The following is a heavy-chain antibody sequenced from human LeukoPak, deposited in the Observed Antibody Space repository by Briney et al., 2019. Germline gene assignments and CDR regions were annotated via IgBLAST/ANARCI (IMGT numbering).Heavy chain of an antibody. J-gene: IGHJ4*02. D-gene: IGHD1-20*01. V-gene: IGHV5-51*01. CDR3: ARLKLASISGPTKTQGSYYFDY. CDR1: GYNFPIYC. CDR2: IYPDDSDA. Sequence: GESLKISCKGFGYNFPIYCIAWVRQTPGKGLEWMGIIYPDDSDARYNSSFQGQVTISADRSITTAYLQWSRLEGSDTALYFCARLKLASISGPTKTQGSYYFDYWGQGTLVTVS.